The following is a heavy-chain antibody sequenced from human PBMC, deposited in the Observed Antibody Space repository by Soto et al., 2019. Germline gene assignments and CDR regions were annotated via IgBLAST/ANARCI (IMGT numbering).Heavy chain of an antibody. J-gene: IGHJ3*02. D-gene: IGHD4-17*01. CDR1: GFTFSGSA. CDR2: IRSKANSYAT. CDR3: TRRLPVTTGAYAFDI. V-gene: IGHV3-73*01. Sequence: GGSLRLSCAASGFTFSGSAMHWVRQASGKGLEWVGRIRSKANSYATAYAASVKGRFTISRDDSKNTAYLQMNSLKTEDTAVYYCTRRLPVTTGAYAFDIWGQGTMVTVS.